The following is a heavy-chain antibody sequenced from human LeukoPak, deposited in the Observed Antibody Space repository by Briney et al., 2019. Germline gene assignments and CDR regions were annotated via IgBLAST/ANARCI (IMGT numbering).Heavy chain of an antibody. CDR1: GFSFSNHG. D-gene: IGHD3-10*01. J-gene: IGHJ5*02. CDR3: ARDSYQDYYGRFDP. Sequence: GGSLRLSCAASGFSFSNHGMHWVRQAPGKSLEWVAVIWDDGNNKRYANSVNGRFTISRDNSENTLYLQMNGLTAEDTAMYYCARDSYQDYYGRFDPWGQGTLVIVSS. CDR2: IWDDGNNK. V-gene: IGHV3-33*01.